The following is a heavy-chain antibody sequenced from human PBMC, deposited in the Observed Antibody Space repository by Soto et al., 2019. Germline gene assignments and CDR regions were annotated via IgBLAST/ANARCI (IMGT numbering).Heavy chain of an antibody. CDR3: AKQPYYDFWSGYNYGMDV. CDR2: ISGSGGST. J-gene: IGHJ6*02. CDR1: GFTFSNYA. D-gene: IGHD3-3*01. V-gene: IGHV3-23*01. Sequence: EVQLLESGGGLVQPGGSMRLSCAASGFTFSNYAMSWVRQAPGEGLEWVSGISGSGGSTYYADSVKGRFTISRDNSKHTLYLQMNSLRAEDTAVYYCAKQPYYDFWSGYNYGMDVWGQGTTVTVS.